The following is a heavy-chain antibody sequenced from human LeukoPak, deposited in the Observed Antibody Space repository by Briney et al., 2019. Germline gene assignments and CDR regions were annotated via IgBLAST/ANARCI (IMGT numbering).Heavy chain of an antibody. D-gene: IGHD6-13*01. V-gene: IGHV4-61*02. CDR2: IYTSGST. CDR1: GGSISSGNYY. J-gene: IGHJ1*01. CDR3: ARVAAGIGFFQH. Sequence: SETLSLTCTVSGGSISSGNYYWSWIRQPAGKGLEWIGRIYTSGSTNYNPSFKSRVTISVDTSKNQLSLKVSSVTAADTAVYYCARVAAGIGFFQHWGQGTLVTVSS.